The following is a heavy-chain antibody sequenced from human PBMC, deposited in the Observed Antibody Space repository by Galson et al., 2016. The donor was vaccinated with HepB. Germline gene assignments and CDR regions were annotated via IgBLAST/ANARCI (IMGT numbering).Heavy chain of an antibody. Sequence: SETLSLTCAVYGGSFSGYYWSWIRQPPGRGLEWIGEINHSGSTDYNPSLKRRVTISVDTSKNQFSLKLSSVTAADTAVFYCARGHRDYVWGSYRLFYFDYWGQGTLVTVSS. CDR2: INHSGST. V-gene: IGHV4-34*01. D-gene: IGHD3-16*02. J-gene: IGHJ4*02. CDR1: GGSFSGYY. CDR3: ARGHRDYVWGSYRLFYFDY.